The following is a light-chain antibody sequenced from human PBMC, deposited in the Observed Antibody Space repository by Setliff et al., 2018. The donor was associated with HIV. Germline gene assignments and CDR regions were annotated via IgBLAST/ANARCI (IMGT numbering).Light chain of an antibody. Sequence: QSALTQPASVSGSPGQSITISCTGTSSDVGGYNYVSWYQQHPGKAPKLLIFEVTNRPSGISNRFSASKSDNTASLTISRLQAEDEADYYCSSFTSSGTYVFGTGTRSPS. CDR1: SSDVGGYNY. J-gene: IGLJ1*01. CDR3: SSFTSSGTYV. V-gene: IGLV2-14*01. CDR2: EVT.